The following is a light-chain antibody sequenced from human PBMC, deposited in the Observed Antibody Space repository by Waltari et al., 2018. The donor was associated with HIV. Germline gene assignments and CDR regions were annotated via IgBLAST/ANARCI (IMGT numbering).Light chain of an antibody. V-gene: IGKV1-39*01. CDR2: DTS. CDR3: QQYGGSSFT. J-gene: IGKJ3*01. Sequence: DIQMTQSPSSLSASVGDTVTFTCRASQNIDTFLSWFQQTPGKAPTLLIHDTSRLHSGVPSRFSGSGSGTDFTLTISSLQSEDFAVYYCQQYGGSSFTFGPGTKVDIK. CDR1: QNIDTF.